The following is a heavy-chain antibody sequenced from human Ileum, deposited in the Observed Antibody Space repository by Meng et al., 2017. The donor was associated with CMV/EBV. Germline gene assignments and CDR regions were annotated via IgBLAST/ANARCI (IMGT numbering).Heavy chain of an antibody. CDR3: ARDRDYGLLDS. CDR1: GDSITNHY. Sequence: QGRLQAAGPRLVKPSETLSLTCSVSGDSITNHYWNWIRQPAGKGLEWIGRIYVSGDTNYNSTLRSRITLSVDKSKNQFSLKLSSMTAADTAVYYCARDRDYGLLDSWGQGILVTVSS. V-gene: IGHV4-4*07. J-gene: IGHJ4*02. CDR2: IYVSGDT. D-gene: IGHD4-17*01.